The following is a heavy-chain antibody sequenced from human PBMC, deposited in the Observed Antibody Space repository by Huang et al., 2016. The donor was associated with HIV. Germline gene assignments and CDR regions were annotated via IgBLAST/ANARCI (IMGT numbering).Heavy chain of an antibody. CDR3: ARHREGPVAYYSGWGSHLNYMDV. V-gene: IGHV4-39*01. D-gene: IGHD3-10*01. CDR1: GGSIRSSDYH. CDR2: IYYKGST. Sequence: QLLLQESGPGLVKPSEALALTCAVSGGSIRSSDYHWGWIRQPPGKGLAWIGSIYYKGSTHYSPALRSRVTIAVDTSKNRFFLNLTSMTAADTAVYYGARHREGPVAYYSGWGSHLNYMDVWGRGRTVVVSS. J-gene: IGHJ6*03.